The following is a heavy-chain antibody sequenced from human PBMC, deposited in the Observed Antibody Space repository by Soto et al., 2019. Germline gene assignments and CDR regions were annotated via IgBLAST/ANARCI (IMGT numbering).Heavy chain of an antibody. CDR1: GFIFSKFW. Sequence: EVQLVESGGGVVQPGGSLRLSCATSGFIFSKFWMSWVRQAPGTGLEWVAAISEDGSDKHYVDSVKGRFTISRDNTENSLYLQMNSLRDEDTALYYCAKTFLGGGQGTLVTVSS. D-gene: IGHD3-10*01. CDR3: AKTFLG. J-gene: IGHJ4*02. CDR2: ISEDGSDK. V-gene: IGHV3-7*01.